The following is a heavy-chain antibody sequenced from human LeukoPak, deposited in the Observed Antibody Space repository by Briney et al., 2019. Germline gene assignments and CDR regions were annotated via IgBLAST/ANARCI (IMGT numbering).Heavy chain of an antibody. J-gene: IGHJ6*02. CDR1: GFTFSSYS. V-gene: IGHV3-21*01. D-gene: IGHD5-12*01. Sequence: GGSLRLSCAASGFTFSSYSMNWVRQAPGKGLEWVSSISSSSSYIYYAGSVKGRFTISRDNAKNSLYLQMNSLRAEDTAVYYCAREVATISYYYYGMDVWGQGTTVTVSS. CDR3: AREVATISYYYYGMDV. CDR2: ISSSSSYI.